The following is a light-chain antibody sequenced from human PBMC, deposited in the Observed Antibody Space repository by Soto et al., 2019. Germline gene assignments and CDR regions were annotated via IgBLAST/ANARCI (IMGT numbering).Light chain of an antibody. Sequence: QSALTQPASVSGSPGQSITISCTGTSSDVGSYNLVSWYQHHPGKAPKLMIYEGNKRPSGVSNRFSGSKSGNTASLTISGLQAEDEADYYCCSYAGSRTWVFGGGTQLTVL. J-gene: IGLJ3*02. CDR3: CSYAGSRTWV. CDR1: SSDVGSYNL. CDR2: EGN. V-gene: IGLV2-23*01.